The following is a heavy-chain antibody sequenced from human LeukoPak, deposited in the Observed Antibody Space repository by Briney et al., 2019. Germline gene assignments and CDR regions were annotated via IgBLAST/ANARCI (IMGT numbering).Heavy chain of an antibody. V-gene: IGHV1-46*01. J-gene: IGHJ2*01. Sequence: ASVKVSCKASGYTFTTHYIHWVRQAPGQGLEWMGIINPSDGGASYTQKFQGRLTMSRDTSTSTLYMELSSLRSEDTAIYYCARKAPHDSSGWYFDLWGRGTLVTVSS. CDR2: INPSDGGA. CDR1: GYTFTTHY. CDR3: ARKAPHDSSGWYFDL. D-gene: IGHD3-22*01.